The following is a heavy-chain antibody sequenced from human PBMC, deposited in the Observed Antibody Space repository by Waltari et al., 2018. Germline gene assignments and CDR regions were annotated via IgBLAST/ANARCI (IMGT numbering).Heavy chain of an antibody. V-gene: IGHV3-30*02. CDR1: GFTFSSYG. CDR2: IRYDGSNK. J-gene: IGHJ3*02. CDR3: ASWFPHDYGDPREDAFDI. Sequence: QVQLVESGGGVVQPGGSLRLSCAASGFTFSSYGMHWVRQAPGKGLEWVAFIRYDGSNKYYADSVKGRFTISRDNSKNTLYLQMNSLRAEDTAVYYCASWFPHDYGDPREDAFDIWGQGTMVIVSS. D-gene: IGHD4-17*01.